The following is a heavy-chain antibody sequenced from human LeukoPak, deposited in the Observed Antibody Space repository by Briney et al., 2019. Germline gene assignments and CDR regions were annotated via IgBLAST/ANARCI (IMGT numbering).Heavy chain of an antibody. CDR1: RGSISSGGYY. Sequence: SETLSLTCTVSRGSISSGGYYWSWIRQHPGKGLEWIGYIYYSGSTYYNPSLKSRVTISVDTSKNQFSLKLSSVTAADTAVYYCARTTVTTLVSHYFDYWGQGTLVTVSS. J-gene: IGHJ4*02. CDR2: IYYSGST. V-gene: IGHV4-31*03. CDR3: ARTTVTTLVSHYFDY. D-gene: IGHD4-11*01.